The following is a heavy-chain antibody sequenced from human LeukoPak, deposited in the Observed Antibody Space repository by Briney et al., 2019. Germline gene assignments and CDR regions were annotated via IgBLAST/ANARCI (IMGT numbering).Heavy chain of an antibody. CDR1: GYSFTSYW. CDR3: ATLYCSTVTCSFDN. V-gene: IGHV5-51*01. Sequence: GESLKISCKGSGYSFTSYWIGWVRQMPGKGLEWIGIIYPGDSDTRYSPSFQGQVTLSADKSISTAYLQWSSLKASDTAMYYCATLYCSTVTCSFDNWGQGTLVTVSS. D-gene: IGHD2-2*01. J-gene: IGHJ4*02. CDR2: IYPGDSDT.